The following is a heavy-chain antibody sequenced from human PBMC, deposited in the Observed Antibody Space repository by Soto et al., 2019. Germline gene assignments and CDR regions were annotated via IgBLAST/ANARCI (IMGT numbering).Heavy chain of an antibody. CDR2: ISGSGGST. CDR3: AKSKPLVPAASDYFDY. CDR1: GFTFSSYA. Sequence: PGGSLRLSCAASGFTFSSYAMSWVRQAPGKGLEWVSAISGSGGSTYYADSVKGRFTISRDNSKNTLYLLMSGLRAEDTAVYYCAKSKPLVPAASDYFDYWGQGTLVTVSS. D-gene: IGHD2-2*01. J-gene: IGHJ4*02. V-gene: IGHV3-23*01.